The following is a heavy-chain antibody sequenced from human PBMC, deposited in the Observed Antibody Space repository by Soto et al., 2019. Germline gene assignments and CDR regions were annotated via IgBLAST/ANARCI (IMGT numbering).Heavy chain of an antibody. J-gene: IGHJ4*02. Sequence: ASVKVSCKASGYTFTSYGISWVRQAPGQGLEWMGWISAYNGNTNYAQKLQGRVTMTTDTSTSTAYMELRSLRSDDTAVYYCARGTDIVATILDHYFDYWGQGNLVTVSS. CDR2: ISAYNGNT. CDR1: GYTFTSYG. CDR3: ARGTDIVATILDHYFDY. D-gene: IGHD5-12*01. V-gene: IGHV1-18*01.